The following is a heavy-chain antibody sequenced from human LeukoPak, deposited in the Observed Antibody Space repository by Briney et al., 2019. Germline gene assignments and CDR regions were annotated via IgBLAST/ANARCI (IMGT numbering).Heavy chain of an antibody. V-gene: IGHV4-4*08. CDR3: ARQRYSSSYYFEY. CDR2: IYTSQST. J-gene: IGHJ4*02. CDR1: GASVSSEY. Sequence: PSETLSLTCSVSGASVSSEYWSWIRQPPGRGLEWIGFIYTSQSTNYNPSLESRVTISVDTSKDQFSLNLSSVTAADTAVYYCARQRYSSSYYFEYWGQGTLAIVSS. D-gene: IGHD6-13*01.